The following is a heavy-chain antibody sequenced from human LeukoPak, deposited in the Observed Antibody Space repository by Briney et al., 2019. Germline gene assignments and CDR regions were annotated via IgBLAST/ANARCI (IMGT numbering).Heavy chain of an antibody. Sequence: GESLRLSCAASVFTFSSYSMNWVRQAPGKGLEWVSSISSGSKYIYNADSVKGRFTISRDNAKNSLYLQMNSLRAEDTAVYYCARALSYSYGSMDFWGQGTLVTVSS. D-gene: IGHD5-18*01. J-gene: IGHJ4*02. V-gene: IGHV3-21*01. CDR3: ARALSYSYGSMDF. CDR2: ISSGSKYI. CDR1: VFTFSSYS.